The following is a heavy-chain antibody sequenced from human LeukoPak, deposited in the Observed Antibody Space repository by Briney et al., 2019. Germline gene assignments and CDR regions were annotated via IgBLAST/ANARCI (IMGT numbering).Heavy chain of an antibody. V-gene: IGHV3-11*05. D-gene: IGHD2-15*01. CDR2: ISSTSDYT. CDR1: GFTFSDYY. CDR3: AKAGVLAAIGDYFDY. J-gene: IGHJ4*02. Sequence: GGSLRLSCAASGFTFSDYYISWVRQAPGKGLEWVSYISSTSDYTNYADSVKGRFTISRDNSKNTLYLQMKSLRAEDTAVYYCAKAGVLAAIGDYFDYWGQGTLVTVSS.